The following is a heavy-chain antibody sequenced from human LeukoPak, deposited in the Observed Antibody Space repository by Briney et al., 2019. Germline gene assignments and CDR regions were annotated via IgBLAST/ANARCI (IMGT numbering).Heavy chain of an antibody. Sequence: GVSLRLSCAASGFTFSSYEMNWVRQAPGKGLEWVSYISTSGSPIYYADSVKGRFTISRDNAKNSLYLQMNSLRAEDTAVYYCARKYCSSTSCLFDYWGQGTLVTVSS. CDR2: ISTSGSPI. CDR3: ARKYCSSTSCLFDY. CDR1: GFTFSSYE. D-gene: IGHD2-2*01. J-gene: IGHJ4*02. V-gene: IGHV3-48*03.